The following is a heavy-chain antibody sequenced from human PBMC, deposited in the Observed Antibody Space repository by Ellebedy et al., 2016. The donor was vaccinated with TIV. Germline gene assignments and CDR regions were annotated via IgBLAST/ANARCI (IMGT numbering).Heavy chain of an antibody. CDR3: ARDVPEPGQGGWPPGYFFDL. D-gene: IGHD6-19*01. V-gene: IGHV3-30-3*01. CDR1: GFTFNIFA. J-gene: IGHJ4*02. Sequence: PGGSLRLSCTASGFTFNIFAMHWVRLTPDKGLEWLGVIMYDGTNRWYVDSLAGRFTISRDNAKNTVYLQMNSLRPEDTAMYYCARDVPEPGQGGWPPGYFFDLWGQGTLVTVSS. CDR2: IMYDGTNR.